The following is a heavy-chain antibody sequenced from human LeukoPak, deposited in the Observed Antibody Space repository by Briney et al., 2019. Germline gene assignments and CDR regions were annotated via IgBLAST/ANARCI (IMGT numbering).Heavy chain of an antibody. J-gene: IGHJ4*02. CDR1: GFTFSSFG. Sequence: GGSLRLSCAASGFTFSSFGMHWVRQAPGKGLEWVAFIQYDGGNKYYADSVKGRFAISRDNSKNTLSLQMNSLRAEDTAVYYCAKEDCSSTSCSPDYWGQGTLVTVSS. CDR2: IQYDGGNK. CDR3: AKEDCSSTSCSPDY. D-gene: IGHD2-2*01. V-gene: IGHV3-30*02.